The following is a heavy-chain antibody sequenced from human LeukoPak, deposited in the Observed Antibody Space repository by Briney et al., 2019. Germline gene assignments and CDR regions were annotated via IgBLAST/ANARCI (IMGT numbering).Heavy chain of an antibody. Sequence: ASVKVSCKASGYTFNNYGISWVRQAPGQGLEWMGWISAYNGYTNYAQKVQGRVTMTTDTSTSTAYMELRSLRSDDTAVYYCARVVLHSAAGIVWGQGTLVTVSS. D-gene: IGHD6-13*01. CDR1: GYTFNNYG. CDR2: ISAYNGYT. V-gene: IGHV1-18*01. CDR3: ARVVLHSAAGIV. J-gene: IGHJ4*02.